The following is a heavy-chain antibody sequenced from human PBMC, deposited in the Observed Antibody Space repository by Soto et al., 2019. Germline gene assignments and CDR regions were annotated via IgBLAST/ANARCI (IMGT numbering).Heavy chain of an antibody. CDR1: GGTFSSYA. V-gene: IGHV1-69*01. CDR2: IIPIFGTA. D-gene: IGHD6-13*01. CDR3: ARWDSIGARICGRYGMDV. Sequence: QVQLVQSGAEVKKPGSSVKVSCKASGGTFSSYAISWVRQAPGQGVEWIGGIIPIFGTANYAQKFRGRVTITADESTSPDYMELSSLRSGDTAVDYCARWDSIGARICGRYGMDVWGQGTTVTVSS. J-gene: IGHJ6*02.